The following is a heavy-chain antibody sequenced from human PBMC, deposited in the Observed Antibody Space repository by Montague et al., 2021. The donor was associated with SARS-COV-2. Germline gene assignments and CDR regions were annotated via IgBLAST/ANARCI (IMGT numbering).Heavy chain of an antibody. V-gene: IGHV3-33*01. D-gene: IGHD6-13*01. CDR3: ARDRVRAAAGTRYYFDY. Sequence: SLRLSCAASGFTFSNYGMHWVRQAPGKGLEWVAVIWYYGSNKYYADSVKGRFTISRDNSKNTLYLQMNSLRAEDTAVYYCARDRVRAAAGTRYYFDYWGQGTLVTVSS. CDR1: GFTFSNYG. CDR2: IWYYGSNK. J-gene: IGHJ4*02.